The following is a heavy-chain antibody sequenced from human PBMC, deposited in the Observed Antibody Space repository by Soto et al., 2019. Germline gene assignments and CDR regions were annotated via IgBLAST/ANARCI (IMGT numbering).Heavy chain of an antibody. CDR1: GFTFSAYS. CDR3: ARVDGYTYPNDY. CDR2: ITSGSDYI. Sequence: GGSLTLSCAAYGFTFSAYSMSWVRQAPGKGLEWVSSITSGSDYIYYADSLKGRFTISRDNAKNSLYLQIHSLRAEDTAFYYCARVDGYTYPNDYWGQGTLVTVSS. J-gene: IGHJ4*02. V-gene: IGHV3-21*01. D-gene: IGHD5-12*01.